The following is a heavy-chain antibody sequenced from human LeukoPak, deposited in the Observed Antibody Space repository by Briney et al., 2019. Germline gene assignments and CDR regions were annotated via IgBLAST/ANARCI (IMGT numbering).Heavy chain of an antibody. J-gene: IGHJ4*02. CDR3: ARVGRYCSGGSCYEGFDY. CDR2: IYYSGST. V-gene: IGHV4-59*01. D-gene: IGHD2-15*01. Sequence: SETLSLTCTVSGGSISSYYWSWIRQPPGKGLELIGYIYYSGSTNYNPSLKSRVTISVDTSKNQFSLKLSSVTAADTAVYYCARVGRYCSGGSCYEGFDYWGQGTLVTVSS. CDR1: GGSISSYY.